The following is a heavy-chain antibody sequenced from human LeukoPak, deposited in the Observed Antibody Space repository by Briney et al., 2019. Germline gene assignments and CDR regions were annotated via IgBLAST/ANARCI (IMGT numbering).Heavy chain of an antibody. D-gene: IGHD1-1*01. J-gene: IGHJ6*03. CDR2: SNHSGST. CDR3: ARLFATSFRYYYSYIDV. CDR1: GTSLSGYY. V-gene: IGHV4-34*01. Sequence: SETLSLTCAVYGTSLSGYYWSWIRQPPGKGLEWIGESNHSGSTNYNPSLKSRVTISVDTSKNQFSLKLSSVTAADTAVYYCARLFATSFRYYYSYIDVWGKGTTVTISS.